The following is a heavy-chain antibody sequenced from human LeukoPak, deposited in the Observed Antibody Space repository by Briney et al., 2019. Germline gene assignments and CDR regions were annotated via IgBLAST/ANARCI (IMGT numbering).Heavy chain of an antibody. V-gene: IGHV5-51*01. CDR3: ARGSVVLSTSIYPYFDY. CDR1: GYSFPSYW. D-gene: IGHD4/OR15-4a*01. Sequence: HGESLKISCKGSGYSFPSYWIGWVRQMPGKGLEWMGIIYPGDSDARYSPSFQGQVTISADKSISTAYLQWGSLKASDTAMYYCARGSVVLSTSIYPYFDYWGQGTLVTVSS. J-gene: IGHJ4*02. CDR2: IYPGDSDA.